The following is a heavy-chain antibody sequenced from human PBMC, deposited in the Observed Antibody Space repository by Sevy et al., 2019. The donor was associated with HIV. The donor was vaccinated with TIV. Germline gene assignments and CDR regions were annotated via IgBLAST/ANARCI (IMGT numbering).Heavy chain of an antibody. CDR2: IKEDGSDK. Sequence: GEALKISCAASGFTFSSYWMNWVRQAPGKGLEWVANIKEDGSDKYYVVSVKGRFTISRDNAQNALYLEMNSLRAEDTAVYYCARWDVWGKGTPVTVSS. V-gene: IGHV3-7*01. CDR3: ARWDV. CDR1: GFTFSSYW. J-gene: IGHJ6*04.